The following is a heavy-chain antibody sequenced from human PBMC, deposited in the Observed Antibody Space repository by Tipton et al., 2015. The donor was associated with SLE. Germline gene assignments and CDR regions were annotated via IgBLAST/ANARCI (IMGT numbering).Heavy chain of an antibody. CDR1: GGSISSSYYY. V-gene: IGHV4-39*07. CDR3: ARRTSDDC. CDR2: MYYRGRT. D-gene: IGHD1-7*01. J-gene: IGHJ4*02. Sequence: TLSLTCTISGGSISSSYYYWGWIRQPPGKGLEWIGSMYYRGRTYYNPSLESRVTMSLDTSKNQFSLKLNSVTAADTAVYYFARRTSDDCWGQGTLVTVSS.